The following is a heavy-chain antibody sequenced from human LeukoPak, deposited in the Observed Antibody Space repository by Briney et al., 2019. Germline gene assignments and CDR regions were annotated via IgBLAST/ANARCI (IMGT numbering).Heavy chain of an antibody. CDR3: ARDWSSSWYDEFWFDP. CDR2: INPNSGGT. D-gene: IGHD6-13*01. CDR1: GYTFTGYY. V-gene: IGHV1-2*02. Sequence: ASVKVSCKASGYTFTGYYMHWVRQAPGQGLEWMGWINPNSGGTNYAQKFQGRVTMTRDTSISTAYMELSRLRSDDAAVYYCARDWSSSWYDEFWFDPWGQGTLVTVSS. J-gene: IGHJ5*02.